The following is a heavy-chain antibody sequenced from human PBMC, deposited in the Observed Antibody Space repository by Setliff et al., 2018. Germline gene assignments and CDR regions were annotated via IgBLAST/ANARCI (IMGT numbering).Heavy chain of an antibody. CDR1: GGSITSSSYY. Sequence: SETLSLTCTVSGGSITSSSYYWGWVRQPPGKGLEWIGTIFWSGTTYYNPSLKSRVTISVDTSKNQFSLKLSSVTAADTAVYYCARGWGSGWSKEGAFDIWGQGTMVTVSS. CDR3: ARGWGSGWSKEGAFDI. J-gene: IGHJ3*02. V-gene: IGHV4-39*07. D-gene: IGHD6-19*01. CDR2: IFWSGTT.